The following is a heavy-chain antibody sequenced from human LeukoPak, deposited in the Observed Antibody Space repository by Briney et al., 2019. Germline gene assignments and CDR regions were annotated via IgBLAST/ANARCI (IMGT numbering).Heavy chain of an antibody. J-gene: IGHJ5*02. CDR3: ARLGYYDGWFDP. D-gene: IGHD3-22*01. CDR2: INHSGST. V-gene: IGHV4-39*07. Sequence: PSETLSLTCTVSGGSISSSSYNWGWIRQSPGKGLEWIGEINHSGSTNYNPSLKSRVTISVDTSKNQFSLKLSSVTAADTAVYYCARLGYYDGWFDPWGQGTLVTVSS. CDR1: GGSISSSSYN.